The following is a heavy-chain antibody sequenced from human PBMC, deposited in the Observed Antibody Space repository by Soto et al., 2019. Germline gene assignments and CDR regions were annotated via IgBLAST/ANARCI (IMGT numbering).Heavy chain of an antibody. V-gene: IGHV1-69*06. CDR3: ARLWARIVATIGEYYFDY. CDR2: IIPNFGTA. Sequence: QVQLVQSGAEVKKPGSSVKVSCKASGGTFSSYAISWVRQAPGQGLEWMGGIIPNFGTANYAQKFQGRVTITGDNSTSTAYMELSSLRSEDTAVYYCARLWARIVATIGEYYFDYWGQGTLVTVSS. CDR1: GGTFSSYA. J-gene: IGHJ4*02. D-gene: IGHD5-12*01.